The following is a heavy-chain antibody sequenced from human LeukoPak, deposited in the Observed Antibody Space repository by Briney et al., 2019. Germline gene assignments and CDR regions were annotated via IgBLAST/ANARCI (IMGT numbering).Heavy chain of an antibody. D-gene: IGHD2-2*02. CDR3: ASHKYPVQAFDV. J-gene: IGHJ3*01. CDR2: IHHSGST. CDR1: GGSLNDYY. Sequence: PSETLSLTCGVYGGSLNDYYWSWIRQSPGTGLEWIGEIHHSGSTNYNSSLESRVTISIDTSNNQFSLKLTSVTAADTAVYYCASHKYPVQAFDVWGQGTMVTVSS. V-gene: IGHV4-34*01.